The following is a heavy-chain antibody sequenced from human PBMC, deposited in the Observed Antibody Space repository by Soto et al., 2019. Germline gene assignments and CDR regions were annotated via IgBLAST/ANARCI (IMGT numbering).Heavy chain of an antibody. V-gene: IGHV3-7*03. CDR3: AKALIAVAGTFIGGRARDWFDP. J-gene: IGHJ5*02. Sequence: GGSLRLSCAASGFSFSSYWMSWVRQAPGKGLEWVANIKQDESEIYYVDSVRGRFTISRDNAKNSLYLQMNSLRAEDTAVYYCAKALIAVAGTFIGGRARDWFDPWGQGTLVTVSS. D-gene: IGHD6-19*01. CDR1: GFSFSSYW. CDR2: IKQDESEI.